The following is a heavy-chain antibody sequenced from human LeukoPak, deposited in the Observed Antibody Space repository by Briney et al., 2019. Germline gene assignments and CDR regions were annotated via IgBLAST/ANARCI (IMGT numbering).Heavy chain of an antibody. CDR1: GFTFSSYA. CDR3: AKDRSCTNDICHGDFDY. V-gene: IGHV3-23*01. Sequence: GGSLRLSCAASGFTFSSYAVSWVRQAPGKGLEWVSSISGSGGSTYSANSVKGRFTISRDNSKNTLYLQMNSLRAEDTALYYCAKDRSCTNDICHGDFDYWGQGTLVTVSS. D-gene: IGHD2-8*01. CDR2: ISGSGGST. J-gene: IGHJ4*02.